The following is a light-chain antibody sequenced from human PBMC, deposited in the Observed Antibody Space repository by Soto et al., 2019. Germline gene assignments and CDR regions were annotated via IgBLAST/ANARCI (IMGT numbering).Light chain of an antibody. CDR1: QSVGTN. CDR3: QQYGRSGT. V-gene: IGKV3-20*01. Sequence: EIVLTQSPAILSVSPGERATLSCRASQSVGTNLAWYQQKPRQAPRLLIYAASTRATGLPDRFSGSGSGTDFTLTISRLEPEDFAVYYCQQYGRSGTFGQGTKVDIK. J-gene: IGKJ1*01. CDR2: AAS.